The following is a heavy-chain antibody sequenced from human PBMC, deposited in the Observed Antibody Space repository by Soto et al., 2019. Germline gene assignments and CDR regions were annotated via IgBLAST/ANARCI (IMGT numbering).Heavy chain of an antibody. CDR3: ARRRYCSGGSCYSRHYYYGMDV. J-gene: IGHJ6*02. CDR1: GYSFTSYW. D-gene: IGHD2-15*01. V-gene: IGHV5-10-1*01. CDR2: IDPSDSYT. Sequence: GESLKISCKGSGYSFTSYWISWVRQMPGKGLEWMGRIDPSDSYTNYSPSFQGHVTISADKSISTAYLQWSSLKASDTAMYYCARRRYCSGGSCYSRHYYYGMDVGGQGTTVTVSS.